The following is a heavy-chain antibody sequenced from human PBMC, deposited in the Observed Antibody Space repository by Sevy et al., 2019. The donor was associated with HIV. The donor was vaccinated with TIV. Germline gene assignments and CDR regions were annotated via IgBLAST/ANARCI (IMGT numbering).Heavy chain of an antibody. CDR2: IYSGGST. CDR1: VFTVSSNY. Sequence: GGSLRLSCAASVFTVSSNYMSWVRQAPGKGLEWVSVIYSGGSTYYADSVKGRFTISRDNSKNTLFLQMNTLRAEDTAVYYCARGEIVAAGMFYQYYGMDVWGQGTTVTVSS. CDR3: ARGEIVAAGMFYQYYGMDV. V-gene: IGHV3-66*01. D-gene: IGHD6-13*01. J-gene: IGHJ6*02.